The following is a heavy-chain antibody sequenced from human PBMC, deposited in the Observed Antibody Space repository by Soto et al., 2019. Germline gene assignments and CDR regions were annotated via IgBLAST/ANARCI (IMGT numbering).Heavy chain of an antibody. Sequence: PSDTLSLTCAVYGGSFSGYYWNWIRQPPGKGLEWIGELNHSGSTKYNPSLKSRVSISVDTSKNQFSLRLNSVTAADTAVYYCARDKNYYYYGMDVWGQGTRVTVSS. CDR1: GGSFSGYY. V-gene: IGHV4-34*01. CDR3: ARDKNYYYYGMDV. CDR2: LNHSGST. J-gene: IGHJ6*02.